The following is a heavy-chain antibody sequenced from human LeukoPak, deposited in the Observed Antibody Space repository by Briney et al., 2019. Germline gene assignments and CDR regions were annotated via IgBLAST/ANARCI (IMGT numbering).Heavy chain of an antibody. CDR1: GYTFTSYD. CDR3: ARGRGRMVRGVINSNWFDP. Sequence: ASVKVSCKASGYTFTSYDINWVRQATGQGLEWMGWMNPNSGNTGYAQKFQGRVTMTRNTSISTAYMELSSLRSEDTAVYYCARGRGRMVRGVINSNWFDPWGQETLVTVSS. D-gene: IGHD3-10*01. CDR2: MNPNSGNT. J-gene: IGHJ5*02. V-gene: IGHV1-8*01.